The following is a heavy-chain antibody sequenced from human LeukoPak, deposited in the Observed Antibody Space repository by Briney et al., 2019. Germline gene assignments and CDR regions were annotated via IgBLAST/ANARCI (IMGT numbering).Heavy chain of an antibody. CDR2: IIPILGIA. J-gene: IGHJ4*02. D-gene: IGHD6-13*01. V-gene: IGHV1-69*04. CDR1: GYTFTSYY. CDR3: AREEGGIAAAGPLDY. Sequence: SVKVSCKASGYTFTSYYMHWVRQAPGQGLEWMGRIIPILGIANYAQKFQGRVTITADKSTSTAYMELSSLRSEDTAVYYCAREEGGIAAAGPLDYWGQGTLVTVSS.